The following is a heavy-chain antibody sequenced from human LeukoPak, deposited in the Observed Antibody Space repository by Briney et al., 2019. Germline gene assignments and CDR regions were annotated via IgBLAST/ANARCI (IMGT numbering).Heavy chain of an antibody. CDR1: GYSFTSYW. J-gene: IGHJ4*02. CDR3: ARRNRNSWYSFDY. D-gene: IGHD6-13*01. Sequence: GESLKISCEGSGYSFTSYWISWVRQMPGKGLEWMGRIDPSDSNTNYSPSFQGHVTISADKSISTAYLQWSSLKASDTAMYYCARRNRNSWYSFDYWGQGSLVTVSS. CDR2: IDPSDSNT. V-gene: IGHV5-10-1*01.